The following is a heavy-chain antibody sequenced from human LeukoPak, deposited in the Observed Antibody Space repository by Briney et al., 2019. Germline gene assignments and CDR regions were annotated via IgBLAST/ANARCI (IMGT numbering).Heavy chain of an antibody. D-gene: IGHD4-17*01. CDR2: INPNSGGT. V-gene: IGHV1-2*02. J-gene: IGHJ4*02. CDR1: GGTFSSYA. CDR3: ATFGGSATVTTPVDY. Sequence: ASVKVSCKASGGTFSSYAISWVRQAPGQGLEWMGWINPNSGGTNYAQKFQGRVTMTRDTSISTAYMELSRLRSDDTAVYYCATFGGSATVTTPVDYWGQGTLVTVSS.